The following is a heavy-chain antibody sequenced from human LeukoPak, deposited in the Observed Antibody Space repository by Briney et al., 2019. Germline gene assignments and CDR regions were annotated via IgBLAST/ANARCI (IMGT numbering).Heavy chain of an antibody. J-gene: IGHJ5*02. CDR3: ARDLEMATIVGWFDP. CDR2: INPSGGST. D-gene: IGHD5-24*01. CDR1: GYTFTSYY. V-gene: IGHV1-46*01. Sequence: GASVKVSRKASGYTFTSYYMHWVRQAPGQGLEWMGIINPSGGSTSYAQRFQGRVTMTRDTSTSTVYMELSSLRSEDTAVYYCARDLEMATIVGWFDPWGQGTLVTVSS.